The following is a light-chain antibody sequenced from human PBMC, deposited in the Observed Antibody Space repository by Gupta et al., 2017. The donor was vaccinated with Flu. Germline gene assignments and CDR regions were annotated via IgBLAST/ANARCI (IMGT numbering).Light chain of an antibody. CDR3: SSCTTSSTLVV. CDR2: NVS. Sequence: QSALTQPASVSGSPGQSITISCTETSSDVGGYKYVSWYQQHPGKAPKLIIFNVSDRPSGISYRFPGSKSGNTASLTISGLQAEDEADYYCSSCTTSSTLVVFGGGTKLTVL. CDR1: SSDVGGYKY. V-gene: IGLV2-14*03. J-gene: IGLJ2*01.